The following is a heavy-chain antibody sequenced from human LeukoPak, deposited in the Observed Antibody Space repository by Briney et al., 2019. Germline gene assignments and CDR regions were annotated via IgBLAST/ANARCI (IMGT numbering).Heavy chain of an antibody. CDR1: GGSFSGYY. J-gene: IGHJ6*03. D-gene: IGHD2-2*01. Sequence: PSETLSLTCAVYGGSFSGYYWSWIRQPPGKGLEWIGEINHSGSTNYNPSLKSRVTMSVDTSKNQFSLKLSSVTAADTAVYYCASGPASTGYYYMDVWGKGTTVTVSS. CDR2: INHSGST. V-gene: IGHV4-34*01. CDR3: ASGPASTGYYYMDV.